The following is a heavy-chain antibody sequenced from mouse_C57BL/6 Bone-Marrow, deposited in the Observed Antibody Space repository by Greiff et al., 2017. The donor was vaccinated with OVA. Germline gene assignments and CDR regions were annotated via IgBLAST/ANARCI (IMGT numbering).Heavy chain of an antibody. CDR1: GFTFSSYG. Sequence: EVQRVESGGDLVKPGGSLKLSCAASGFTFSSYGMSWVRQTPDKRLEWVATISSGGSYTYYPDSVKGRFTISRDNAKNTLYLQMSSLKSEDTAMYYCARQRIYGNYLFAYWGQGTLVTVSA. CDR2: ISSGGSYT. J-gene: IGHJ3*01. D-gene: IGHD2-1*01. V-gene: IGHV5-6*01. CDR3: ARQRIYGNYLFAY.